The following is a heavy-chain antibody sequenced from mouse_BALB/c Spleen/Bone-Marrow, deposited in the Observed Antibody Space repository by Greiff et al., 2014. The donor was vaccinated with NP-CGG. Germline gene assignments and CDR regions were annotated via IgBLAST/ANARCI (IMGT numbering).Heavy chain of an antibody. V-gene: IGHV1-69*02. J-gene: IGHJ4*01. CDR2: IYPSDSYT. CDR1: GYTFTNCW. CDR3: TRWLPYAMDY. Sequence: VQLQQSGAELVRPGASVKLSCKASGYTFTNCWINWVKQRPGQGLEWIGNIYPSDSYTNYNQKFKDKATLTVDKSSSTAYMQLSSPTSEDPAVYYCTRWLPYAMDYWGQGTSVTVSS. D-gene: IGHD2-2*01.